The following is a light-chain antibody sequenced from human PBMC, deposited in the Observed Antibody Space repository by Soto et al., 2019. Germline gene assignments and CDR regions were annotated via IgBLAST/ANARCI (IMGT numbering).Light chain of an antibody. J-gene: IGLJ3*02. CDR1: SGDIDYNR. V-gene: IGLV2-14*01. CDR2: EVT. CDR3: SSYTVRRSWV. Sequence: QSALTQPASVTGSPGQSITISCTGFSGDIDYNRVSWYQQYSGTAPKLIISEVTNRPSGVSGRFSGSRSGNTASLTISGLQRDDEADYYCSSYTVRRSWVFGGGTKLTVL.